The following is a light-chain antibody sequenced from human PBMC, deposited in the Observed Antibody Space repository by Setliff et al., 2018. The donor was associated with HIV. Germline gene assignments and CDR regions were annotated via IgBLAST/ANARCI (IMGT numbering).Light chain of an antibody. Sequence: QSALTQPRSVSGSPGQSVTISCTGASSDVGAYNYVSWYQQHPGKAPKLMIYDVSYRPSGVSNRFSGSKSGNTASLTISGLQAEDEADYYCSSYTSSSTLVFGIGTKVTVL. CDR3: SSYTSSSTLV. V-gene: IGLV2-14*03. CDR2: DVS. J-gene: IGLJ1*01. CDR1: SSDVGAYNY.